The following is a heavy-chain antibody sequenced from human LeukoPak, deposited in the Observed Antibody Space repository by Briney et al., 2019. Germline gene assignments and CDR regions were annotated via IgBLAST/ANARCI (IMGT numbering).Heavy chain of an antibody. V-gene: IGHV1-69*04. CDR3: AREGPDIVVVASPADGMDV. Sequence: ASVKVSCKVSGYTLTELSMHWVRQAPGQGLEWMGRIIPILGIANYAQKFQGRVTITADKSTSTAYMELSSLRSEDTAVYYCAREGPDIVVVASPADGMDVWGQGTTVTVSS. J-gene: IGHJ6*02. CDR2: IIPILGIA. D-gene: IGHD2-15*01. CDR1: GYTLTELS.